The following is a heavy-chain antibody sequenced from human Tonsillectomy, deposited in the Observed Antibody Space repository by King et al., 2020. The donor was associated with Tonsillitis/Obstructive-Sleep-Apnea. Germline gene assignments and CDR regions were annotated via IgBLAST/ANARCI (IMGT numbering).Heavy chain of an antibody. V-gene: IGHV5-51*01. D-gene: IGHD3-22*01. J-gene: IGHJ3*01. CDR2: IFPGDSDT. CDR3: ARTYYYDSSGSLNALDV. CDR1: GYSFTTYW. Sequence: QLVQSGAEVKKPGESLKISCKVSGYSFTTYWIGWVRQMPGKGLEWMGIIFPGDSDTRYSPSFEGQVTFSADKSISTAYLQWSSLKASDTAMYYCARTYYYDSSGSLNALDVWGQGTMVTVSS.